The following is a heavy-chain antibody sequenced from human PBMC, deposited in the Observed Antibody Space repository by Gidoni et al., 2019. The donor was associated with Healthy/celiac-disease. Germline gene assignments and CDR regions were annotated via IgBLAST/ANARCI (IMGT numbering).Heavy chain of an antibody. V-gene: IGHV4-31*03. D-gene: IGHD2-8*01. J-gene: IGHJ4*02. Sequence: QVQLQESGPGLVKPSQTLSRTCTVSGGAISSGGYYWSWIRQHPGKGLEWIGYIYYSGSTYYHPSLNSRVTISVDTSKHQFSLKLSSVTAADTAVYYCARNSCTNGVCYLDYWGQGTLVTVSS. CDR3: ARNSCTNGVCYLDY. CDR2: IYYSGST. CDR1: GGAISSGGYY.